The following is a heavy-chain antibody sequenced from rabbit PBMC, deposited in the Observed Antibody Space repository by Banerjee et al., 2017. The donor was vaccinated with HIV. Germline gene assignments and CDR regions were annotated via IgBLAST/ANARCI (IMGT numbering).Heavy chain of an antibody. Sequence: QEQLLESGGGLVKPEGSLTLTCKASGFDLSKYYYMCWVRQAPGKGLEWIACIYAGSGVTWYASWAKGRFTISKASSTTVTLQMTSLTAADTATYFCARDLSAYGMSSGLGLWGQGTLVTVS. CDR3: ARDLSAYGMSSGLGL. J-gene: IGHJ3*01. V-gene: IGHV1S45*01. CDR2: IYAGSGVT. CDR1: GFDLSKYYY. D-gene: IGHD1-1*01.